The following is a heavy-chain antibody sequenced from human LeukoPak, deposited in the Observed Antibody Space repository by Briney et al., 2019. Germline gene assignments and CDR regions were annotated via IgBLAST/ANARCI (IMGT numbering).Heavy chain of an antibody. D-gene: IGHD3-22*01. CDR3: ARVARYYDSSGYYYYFDY. Sequence: PSQTLSLTCTVSGGSISSGGYYWSWLRQHPGKGLEWIGYIYYSGSTYYNPSLKSRVTISVDTSKNQFSLKLSSVTAADTAVYYCARVARYYDSSGYYYYFDYWGQGTLVTVSS. J-gene: IGHJ4*02. CDR1: GGSISSGGYY. CDR2: IYYSGST. V-gene: IGHV4-31*03.